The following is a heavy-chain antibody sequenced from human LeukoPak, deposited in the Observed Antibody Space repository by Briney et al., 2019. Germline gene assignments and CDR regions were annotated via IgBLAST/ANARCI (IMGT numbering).Heavy chain of an antibody. CDR2: SKSKADGGTI. CDR1: GFTFSGGW. Sequence: PGGSLRLSCAASGFTFSGGWMGWVRQAPGEGLEWVGRSKSKADGGTIDYAAPVKGRFTLSRDDSRSTVYLQINSLKPEDPAVYYCTTDRSIAIRPLFDYWGRGISVTVSS. V-gene: IGHV3-15*01. CDR3: TTDRSIAIRPLFDY. J-gene: IGHJ4*02. D-gene: IGHD6-6*01.